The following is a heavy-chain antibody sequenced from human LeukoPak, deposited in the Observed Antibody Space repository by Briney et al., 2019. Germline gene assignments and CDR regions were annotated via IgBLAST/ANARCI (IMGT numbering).Heavy chain of an antibody. D-gene: IGHD1-26*01. CDR1: GGSITTTNW. J-gene: IGHJ4*02. CDR2: VHLSGAT. Sequence: PSETLSLTCAVSGGSITTTNWWSWVRQPQGKGLEWIGEVHLSGATNYNPSLDSRVSMSIDKSKNHLSLEVTSVTAADTAIYYCTRESGAFSPFGFWGQGTLLTVSS. CDR3: TRESGAFSPFGF. V-gene: IGHV4-4*02.